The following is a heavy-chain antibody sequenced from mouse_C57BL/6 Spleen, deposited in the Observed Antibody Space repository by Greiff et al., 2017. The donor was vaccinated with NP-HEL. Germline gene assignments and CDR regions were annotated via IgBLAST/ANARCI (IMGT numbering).Heavy chain of an antibody. D-gene: IGHD2-14*01. Sequence: QVQLQQPGAELVKPGASVKLSCKASGYTFTSYWITWVKPRPGQGLEWIGDIYPGSGSTNSNEKFKSKATLTVDTSSSTAYMQLSCLPSEDSAVYYCAIGAPCDYWGQGTPLTVSS. CDR1: GYTFTSYW. CDR2: IYPGSGST. J-gene: IGHJ2*01. V-gene: IGHV1-55*01. CDR3: AIGAPCDY.